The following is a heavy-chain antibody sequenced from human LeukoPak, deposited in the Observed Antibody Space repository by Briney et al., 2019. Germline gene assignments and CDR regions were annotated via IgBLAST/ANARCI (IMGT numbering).Heavy chain of an antibody. CDR2: INPNSGGT. CDR3: ARSSHYYDAFDI. V-gene: IGHV1-2*02. D-gene: IGHD3-10*01. CDR1: GYTFTGYY. J-gene: IGHJ3*02. Sequence: GASVKVSRKASGYTFTGYYMHWVRQAPGQGLEWMGWINPNSGGTNYAQKFQGRVTMTRDTFISTAYMELSRLRSDDTAVYYCARSSHYYDAFDIWGQGTMVTFSS.